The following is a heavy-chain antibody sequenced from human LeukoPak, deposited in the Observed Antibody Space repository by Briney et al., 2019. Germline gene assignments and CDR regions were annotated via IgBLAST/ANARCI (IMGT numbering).Heavy chain of an antibody. V-gene: IGHV1-18*01. CDR2: ISAYNGNT. CDR3: ARESGWLVRYYFDY. Sequence: ASVKVSCKASGYTFTSYGISWVRQAPGQGLEWMGWISAYNGNTNYAQKLQGRVTMTTGTSTSTAYMELRSLRSDDTAVYYCARESGWLVRYYFDYWGQGTLVTVSS. D-gene: IGHD6-19*01. CDR1: GYTFTSYG. J-gene: IGHJ4*02.